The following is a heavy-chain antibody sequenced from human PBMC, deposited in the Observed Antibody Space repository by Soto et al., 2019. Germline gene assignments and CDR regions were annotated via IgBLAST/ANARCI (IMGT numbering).Heavy chain of an antibody. D-gene: IGHD2-15*01. J-gene: IGHJ3*02. CDR3: ARQRPYCSGGSCWGDAFDI. V-gene: IGHV4-39*01. CDR2: IYYSGST. Sequence: QLQLQESGPGLVKPSETLSLTCTVSGGSISSSSYYWGWIRQPPGKGLEWIGRIYYSGSTYYNPSLKSRVTISVDTSKNQFSLKLSSVTAADTAVYYCARQRPYCSGGSCWGDAFDIWGQGTMVTVSS. CDR1: GGSISSSSYY.